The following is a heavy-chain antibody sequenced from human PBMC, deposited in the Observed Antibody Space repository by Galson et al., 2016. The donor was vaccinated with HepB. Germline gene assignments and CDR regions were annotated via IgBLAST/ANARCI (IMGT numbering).Heavy chain of an antibody. CDR2: INSDDSSA. CDR3: ASGGLYCVGTSCRRQFPLPDHLDY. Sequence: SLRLSCAAAGLTFSRYWMHWVRQAPGKGLVWVSRINSDDSSASYADSVKGRFTISRDNAKNTLFLQMNSLRAEDTAVYYCASGGLYCVGTSCRRQFPLPDHLDYWGQGTLVTVSS. CDR1: GLTFSRYW. J-gene: IGHJ4*02. D-gene: IGHD2-2*01. V-gene: IGHV3-74*01.